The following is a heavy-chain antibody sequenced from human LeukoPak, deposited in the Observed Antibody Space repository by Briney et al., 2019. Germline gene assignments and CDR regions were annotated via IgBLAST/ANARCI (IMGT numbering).Heavy chain of an antibody. CDR1: GGTFSSYA. CDR3: ARGAYSSSFRPYGMDV. CDR2: IIPIFGTA. Sequence: SVKVSCKASGGTFSSYAISWVRQAPGQGLEWMGGIIPIFGTANYAQKFQGRVTMTTDTSTSTAYMELRSLRSDDTAVYYCARGAYSSSFRPYGMDVWGQGTTVTVSS. V-gene: IGHV1-69*05. D-gene: IGHD6-6*01. J-gene: IGHJ6*02.